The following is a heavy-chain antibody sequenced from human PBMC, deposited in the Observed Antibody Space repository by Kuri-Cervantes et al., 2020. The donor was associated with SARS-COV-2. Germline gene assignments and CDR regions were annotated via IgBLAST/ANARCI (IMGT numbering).Heavy chain of an antibody. J-gene: IGHJ4*02. Sequence: ESLKISCAVSGYSISSGYYWGWIRQPPGKGLEWIGSIYYSGSTYYNPSLKSRVTISVDTSKNQFSLKLSSVTAADTAVYYCARDPLDYWGQGTLVTVSS. CDR1: GYSISSGYY. CDR3: ARDPLDY. V-gene: IGHV4-38-2*02. CDR2: IYYSGST.